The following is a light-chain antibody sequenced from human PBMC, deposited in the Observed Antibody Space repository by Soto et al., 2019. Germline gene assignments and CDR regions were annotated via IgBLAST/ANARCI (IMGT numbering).Light chain of an antibody. J-gene: IGKJ1*01. V-gene: IGKV3D-15*01. Sequence: EIKMRLSPATVSVSTEETATLSCRASQSVSSNVAWYQQKPGQAPRLLIHGASSRATGIPDRFSGSGSGTDFTLAISRLEPEDFAVYYSQQYNNWWTSGQGTKVDIK. CDR2: GAS. CDR1: QSVSSN. CDR3: QQYNNWWT.